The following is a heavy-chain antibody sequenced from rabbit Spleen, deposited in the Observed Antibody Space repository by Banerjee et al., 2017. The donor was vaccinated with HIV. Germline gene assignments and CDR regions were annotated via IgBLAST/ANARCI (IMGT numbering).Heavy chain of an antibody. CDR1: GIDFNSGYD. J-gene: IGHJ3*01. CDR3: ARDLVTAIGWNFAL. CDR2: INIATGKS. Sequence: QSLEESGGDLVKPGASLTLTCTASGIDFNSGYDAYWVRQAPGKGLEWITCINIATGKSVYASWVSGRFIMSRTSSTTVTLQMTSLTAADTATYFCARDLVTAIGWNFALWGQGTLVTVS. D-gene: IGHD7-1*01. V-gene: IGHV1S40*01.